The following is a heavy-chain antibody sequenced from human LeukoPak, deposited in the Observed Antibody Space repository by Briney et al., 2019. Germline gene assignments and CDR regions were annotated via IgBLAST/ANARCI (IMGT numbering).Heavy chain of an antibody. D-gene: IGHD2-2*02. CDR1: GYTFTGYY. J-gene: IGHJ5*02. V-gene: IGHV1-2*02. Sequence: ASVKVSCKASGYTFTGYYMHWVRQAPGQGLEWMGWINPNSGGTNYAQKFQGRVTMTRDTSISTAYMELSRLRSDDTAVYYCARGGPVVPAAILNWFDPWGQGTLVTVSS. CDR3: ARGGPVVPAAILNWFDP. CDR2: INPNSGGT.